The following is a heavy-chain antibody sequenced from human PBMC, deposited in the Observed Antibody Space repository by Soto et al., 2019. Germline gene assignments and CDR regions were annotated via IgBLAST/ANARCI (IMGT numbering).Heavy chain of an antibody. CDR2: IYYSGST. J-gene: IGHJ3*02. Sequence: QVQLQESGPGLVKPSQTLSLTCTVSGGSISSGGYYWSWIRQPPGKGLEWIGCIYYSGSTYYNPSLQSRVTTTVDTSKNQFSLKLSSVTAADTAVYYCAREVVNYDAFDIWGQGTMVTVSS. CDR1: GGSISSGGYY. D-gene: IGHD2-15*01. V-gene: IGHV4-31*03. CDR3: AREVVNYDAFDI.